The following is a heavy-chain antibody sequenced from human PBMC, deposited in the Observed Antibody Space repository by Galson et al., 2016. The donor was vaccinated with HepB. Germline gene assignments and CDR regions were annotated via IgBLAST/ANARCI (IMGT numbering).Heavy chain of an antibody. J-gene: IGHJ4*02. CDR3: ARSYLLGRGFGW. D-gene: IGHD7-27*01. Sequence: CAISGDSVSSNSAGWNWIGQSPSRGLGWLGRTFYRSNWQNHYAESVKSRITINPDTSKNQFSLQLSSVTPEDTAVYYCARSYLLGRGFGWWGQGTLVTVSS. V-gene: IGHV6-1*01. CDR1: GDSVSSNSAG. CDR2: TFYRSNWQN.